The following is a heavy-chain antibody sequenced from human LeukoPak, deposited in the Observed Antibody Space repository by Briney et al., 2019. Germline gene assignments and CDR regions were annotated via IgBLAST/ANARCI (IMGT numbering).Heavy chain of an antibody. D-gene: IGHD3-10*02. Sequence: GGSLRLSCAASGFTFSDYYMSWIRQAPGKGLEWVSYISSSGSTIYYADSVKGRFTISRDNAKNSLYLQMNGLRAEDTAVYYCARDLRMFPPRYDYWGQGTLVTVSS. V-gene: IGHV3-11*01. CDR1: GFTFSDYY. CDR3: ARDLRMFPPRYDY. J-gene: IGHJ4*02. CDR2: ISSSGSTI.